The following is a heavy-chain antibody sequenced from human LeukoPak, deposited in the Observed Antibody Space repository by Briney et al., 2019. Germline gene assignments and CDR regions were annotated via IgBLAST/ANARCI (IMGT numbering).Heavy chain of an antibody. D-gene: IGHD3-10*01. CDR2: INHTGIT. CDR1: GASFSAYY. Sequence: SETLSLTCAVSGASFSAYYWSWIRQPPEKGLEWLGEINHTGITDYNPSLKSRVTISVDTSKNQISLRLSSVTAADSAVYYCARRTRFGDFIDYWGQGTLVTVSS. J-gene: IGHJ4*02. V-gene: IGHV4-34*01. CDR3: ARRTRFGDFIDY.